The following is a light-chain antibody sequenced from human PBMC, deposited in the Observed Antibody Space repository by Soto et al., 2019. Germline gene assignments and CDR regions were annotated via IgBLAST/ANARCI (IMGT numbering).Light chain of an antibody. CDR2: DNN. CDR1: SSNIGARYD. Sequence: QSVLTQPPSVSGAPGQTVAISCTGSSSNIGARYDVHWYRQLPGTAPKLLIYDNNNRPSGVPDRFSGSKSGTSASLAISGLQAEDEADYYCQAFDSSLRGWVFGGGTKLTVL. J-gene: IGLJ3*02. CDR3: QAFDSSLRGWV. V-gene: IGLV1-40*01.